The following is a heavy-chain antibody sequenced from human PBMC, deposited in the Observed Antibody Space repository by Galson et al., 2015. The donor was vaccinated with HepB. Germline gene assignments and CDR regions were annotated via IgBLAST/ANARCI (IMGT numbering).Heavy chain of an antibody. CDR3: AKGEDDYSERGYFDY. Sequence: SLRLSCAASGFTFGSYVMSWVRQPPGKGLEWVSTIRGRGGNRYYADSVKGRFTISRDKSRNTLYLQMYSLTAEDTAVYYCAKGEDDYSERGYFDYWGQGTLVAVSS. CDR1: GFTFGSYV. J-gene: IGHJ4*02. D-gene: IGHD5-24*01. CDR2: IRGRGGNR. V-gene: IGHV3-23*01.